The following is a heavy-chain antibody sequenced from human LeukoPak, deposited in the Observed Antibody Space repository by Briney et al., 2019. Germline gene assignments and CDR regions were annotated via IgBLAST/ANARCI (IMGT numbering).Heavy chain of an antibody. D-gene: IGHD4-23*01. CDR3: AKDLHGGYSSDY. V-gene: IGHV3-30*02. Sequence: GGSLRLSCAASGFTFNNFGMHWVRQAPGKGLEWVSSIGYEGVHKYYADSVKGRFTISKDNSKATLYLQMNSLRPEDTAVYYRAKDLHGGYSSDYWGQGTLVTVFS. CDR1: GFTFNNFG. CDR2: IGYEGVHK. J-gene: IGHJ4*02.